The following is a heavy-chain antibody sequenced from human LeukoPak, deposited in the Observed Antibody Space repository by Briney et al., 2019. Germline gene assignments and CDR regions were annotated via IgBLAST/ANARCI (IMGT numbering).Heavy chain of an antibody. CDR2: IYSGGST. D-gene: IGHD6-19*01. V-gene: IGHV3-53*01. Sequence: GGSLRLSCAASGFTVSSNYMSWVRQAPGKGLEWVTVIYSGGSTYYADSVKGRFTISRDNSKNTLYLQMNSLRAEDTAVYYCARERDSSGFETYWGQGTLVTVSS. CDR3: ARERDSSGFETY. CDR1: GFTVSSNY. J-gene: IGHJ4*02.